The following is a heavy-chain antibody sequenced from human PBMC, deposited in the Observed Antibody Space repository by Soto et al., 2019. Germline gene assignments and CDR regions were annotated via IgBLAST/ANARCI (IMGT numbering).Heavy chain of an antibody. CDR3: ATSSGWYVDFDY. J-gene: IGHJ4*02. D-gene: IGHD6-19*01. CDR2: IYYSGST. Sequence: SETLSLTCTVSGGSISSGGYYWSWLRQHPGKGLERIGYIYYSGSTYYNPSLKSRVTISVDTSKNQFSLKLSSVTAADTAVYYCATSSGWYVDFDYWGQGTLVTGSS. V-gene: IGHV4-31*03. CDR1: GGSISSGGYY.